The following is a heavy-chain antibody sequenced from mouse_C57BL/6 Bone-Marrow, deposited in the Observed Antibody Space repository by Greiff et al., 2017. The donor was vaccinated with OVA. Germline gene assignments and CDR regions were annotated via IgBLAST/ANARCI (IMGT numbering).Heavy chain of an antibody. V-gene: IGHV14-4*01. CDR3: TTNEYDEGVAMDY. CDR2: IDPENGDT. CDR1: GFNIKDDY. D-gene: IGHD2-4*01. Sequence: EVQLQQSGAELVRPGASVKLSCTASGFNIKDDYMHWVKQRPEQGLEWIGWIDPENGDTEYASKFQGKATITADTSSNTAYLQLSSLTSEDTAVYYCTTNEYDEGVAMDYWGQGTSVTVSS. J-gene: IGHJ4*01.